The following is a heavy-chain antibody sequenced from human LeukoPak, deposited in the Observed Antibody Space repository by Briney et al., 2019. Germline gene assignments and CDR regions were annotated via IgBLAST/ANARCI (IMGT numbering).Heavy chain of an antibody. Sequence: GGSLRLSCAASGFTFSSYSMNWVRQAPGKGLEWVSSISSSSSYIYYADSVKGRFTISRDNAKNSLYLQMNSLRAEDTAVYYCARDSTVTTRYYYYYYMDVWGKGTTVTVSS. CDR2: ISSSSSYI. J-gene: IGHJ6*03. CDR3: ARDSTVTTRYYYYYYMDV. CDR1: GFTFSSYS. V-gene: IGHV3-21*01. D-gene: IGHD4-17*01.